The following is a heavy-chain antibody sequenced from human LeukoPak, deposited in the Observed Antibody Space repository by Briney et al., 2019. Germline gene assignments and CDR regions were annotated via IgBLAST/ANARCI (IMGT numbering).Heavy chain of an antibody. V-gene: IGHV4-39*07. CDR1: GGSISSSNFY. CDR2: INHSGST. Sequence: SETLSLTCTVSGGSISSSNFYWGWIRQPPGKGLEWIGEINHSGSTNYNPSLKSRVTISVDTSKNQFSLKLSSVTAADTAVYYCARIPVGATVLGGDYWGQGTLVTVSS. CDR3: ARIPVGATVLGGDY. D-gene: IGHD1-26*01. J-gene: IGHJ4*02.